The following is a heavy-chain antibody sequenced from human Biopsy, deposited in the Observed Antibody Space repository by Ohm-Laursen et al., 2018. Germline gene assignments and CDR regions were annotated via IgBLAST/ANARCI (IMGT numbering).Heavy chain of an antibody. D-gene: IGHD3-16*01. J-gene: IGHJ4*02. CDR3: ARDSRGGHLNTTLITGKNLDS. CDR2: ISYTGST. V-gene: IGHV4-59*01. CDR1: RHSIRNYS. Sequence: GTLSFTCTVSRHSIRNYSWTWIRQSTGQGLEWIGYISYTGSTNYNPSVKSRVTISVDTSKNQFSLKLNSVTAADTAVYFCARDSRGGHLNTTLITGKNLDSWGQGILVTVSS.